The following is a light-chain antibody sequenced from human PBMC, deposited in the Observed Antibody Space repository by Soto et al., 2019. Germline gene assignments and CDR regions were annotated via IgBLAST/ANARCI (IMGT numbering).Light chain of an antibody. Sequence: EVVMTQSPGTLSLSAGERATVSCRASQSISSDLAWYQQKPGQAPRLLIYGASTRATDIPARFSGGGSGTEFTLTISSLQSEDSAIYYCQQHHDWPPITFGPGTKVHIK. CDR3: QQHHDWPPIT. J-gene: IGKJ3*01. V-gene: IGKV3-15*01. CDR2: GAS. CDR1: QSISSD.